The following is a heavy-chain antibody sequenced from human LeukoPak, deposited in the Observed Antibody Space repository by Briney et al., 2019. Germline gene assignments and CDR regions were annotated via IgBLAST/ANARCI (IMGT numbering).Heavy chain of an antibody. CDR1: GGSISSSSYY. CDR3: ARYLVSSGWYLDY. CDR2: IYYSGST. D-gene: IGHD6-19*01. J-gene: IGHJ4*02. Sequence: SETLSLTCTVSGGSISSSSYYWGWIRQPPGKGLEWIGSIYYSGSTYYNPSLKSRVTISVDTSKNQFSLKLSSVTAADTAVYYCARYLVSSGWYLDYWGQGTLVTVSS. V-gene: IGHV4-39*07.